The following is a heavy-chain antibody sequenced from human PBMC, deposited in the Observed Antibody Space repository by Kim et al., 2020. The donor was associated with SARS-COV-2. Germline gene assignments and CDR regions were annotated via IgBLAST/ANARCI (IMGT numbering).Heavy chain of an antibody. CDR1: GFTFSRYW. V-gene: IGHV3-7*01. D-gene: IGHD7-27*01. J-gene: IGHJ4*02. CDR2: IKEDGSET. Sequence: GGSLRLSCAASGFTFSRYWMSWVRQAPGKGLEWVANIKEDGSETKYVDSVKGRFTISRDNAKNSVYLQMNSLRAEDTALYNCVRDDWGQHVTDGFGHWGQGTLVTVSS. CDR3: VRDDWGQHVTDGFGH.